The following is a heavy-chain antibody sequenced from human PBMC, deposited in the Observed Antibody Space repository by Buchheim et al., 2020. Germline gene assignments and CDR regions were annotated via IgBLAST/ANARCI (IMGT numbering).Heavy chain of an antibody. D-gene: IGHD3-10*01. CDR1: GFTFSSYG. CDR3: AKVITMVRGYYYYGMDV. V-gene: IGHV3-30*18. CDR2: ISYDGSNK. Sequence: QVQLVESGGGVVQPGRSLRLSCAASGFTFSSYGMHWVRQAPGKGLEWVAVISYDGSNKYYADSVKGRFTISRDNSKNTQYLQMNSLRAEDTAVYYCAKVITMVRGYYYYGMDVWGQGTT. J-gene: IGHJ6*02.